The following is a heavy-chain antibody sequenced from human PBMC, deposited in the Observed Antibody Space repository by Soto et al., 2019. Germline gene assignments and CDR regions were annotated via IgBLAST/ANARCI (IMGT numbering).Heavy chain of an antibody. J-gene: IGHJ4*02. D-gene: IGHD3-10*01. V-gene: IGHV3-66*01. Sequence: GGSLRLSCAASGFTVSSNYMSWVRQAPGKGLEWVSLIYSGGSTYYADSVKGRFTISRDNAKNTLSLQMNSLRAEDTAVYYCARGWPQSASGSHLAYWGQGTLVTVSS. CDR1: GFTVSSNY. CDR2: IYSGGST. CDR3: ARGWPQSASGSHLAY.